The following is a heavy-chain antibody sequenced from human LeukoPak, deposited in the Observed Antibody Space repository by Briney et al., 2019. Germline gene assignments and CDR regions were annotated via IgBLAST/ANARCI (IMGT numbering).Heavy chain of an antibody. D-gene: IGHD2-2*01. CDR2: INHSGST. CDR1: GGSFSGYY. CDR3: ARVVRVPAAPLGWFDP. J-gene: IGHJ5*02. V-gene: IGHV4-34*01. Sequence: SETLSLTCAVYGGSFSGYYWSWIRQPPGKGLEWIGEINHSGSTNYNPSLKSRVTISVDTSKNQFSLKLSSVTAADTAVYYCARVVRVPAAPLGWFDPWGQGTLVTVSS.